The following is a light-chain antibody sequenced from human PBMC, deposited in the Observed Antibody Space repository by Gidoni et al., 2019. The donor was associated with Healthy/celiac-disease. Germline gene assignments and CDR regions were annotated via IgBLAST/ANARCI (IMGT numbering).Light chain of an antibody. J-gene: IGKJ4*01. Sequence: AIRITQSPSSLSASTGDRVTITCRASQGISSYLAWYQQKPGKAPKLLIYAASTLQSGVPSRFSGSGSGTDFTLTISCLQSEDFATYYCQQYYSYPSYPSFGGGTKVEIK. CDR3: QQYYSYPSYPS. V-gene: IGKV1-8*01. CDR2: AAS. CDR1: QGISSY.